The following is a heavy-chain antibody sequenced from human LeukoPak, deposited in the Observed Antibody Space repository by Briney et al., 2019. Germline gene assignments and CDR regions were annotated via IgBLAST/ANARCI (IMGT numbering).Heavy chain of an antibody. Sequence: ASVKVSCKASGYTFTGYYMHWVRQAPGQGLEWMGIINPSRGSTNYAQKFQGRVTMTRDTSTSTVYMELSSLRSEDTAVYYCARGDHVRIYAESAFDIWGQGTMVSVSS. V-gene: IGHV1-46*01. CDR1: GYTFTGYY. D-gene: IGHD5/OR15-5a*01. CDR3: ARGDHVRIYAESAFDI. J-gene: IGHJ3*02. CDR2: INPSRGST.